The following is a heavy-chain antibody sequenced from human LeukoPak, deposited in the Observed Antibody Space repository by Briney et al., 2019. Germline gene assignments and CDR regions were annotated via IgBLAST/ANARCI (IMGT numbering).Heavy chain of an antibody. CDR1: GYTFTSYG. CDR2: ISAYNGNT. D-gene: IGHD5-12*01. J-gene: IGHJ6*02. CDR3: ARDVHRSPNTGGYSGYDPSYYYYYGMDV. V-gene: IGHV1-18*01. Sequence: ASVKVSCKASGYTFTSYGITWVRQAPGQGLEWMGWISAYNGNTTYPQKLQGRVTMTTDTSTSTTYMELRSLRSDDTAVYYCARDVHRSPNTGGYSGYDPSYYYYYGMDVWGQGTTVTVSS.